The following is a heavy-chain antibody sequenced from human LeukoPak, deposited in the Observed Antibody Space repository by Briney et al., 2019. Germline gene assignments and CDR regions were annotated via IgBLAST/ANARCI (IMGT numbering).Heavy chain of an antibody. CDR2: IWYDGSSK. D-gene: IGHD6-13*01. J-gene: IGHJ4*02. CDR1: GFTFSSYG. V-gene: IGHV3-33*01. CDR3: ARDAGLYSSTWFSDY. Sequence: PGGSLRLSCAASGFTFSSYGMHWVRQAPGRGLEWVSIIWYDGSSKYYADSVKGRFTVSRDNSQNNLYLQMNSLRAEDTAVYYCARDAGLYSSTWFSDYWGQGTLVTVSS.